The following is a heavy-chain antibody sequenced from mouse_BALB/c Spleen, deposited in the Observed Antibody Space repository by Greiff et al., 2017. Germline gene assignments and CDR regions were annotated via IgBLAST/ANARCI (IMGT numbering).Heavy chain of an antibody. CDR1: GFTFSSYA. J-gene: IGHJ3*01. V-gene: IGHV5-9-3*01. CDR3: ARNYYDYDGPLAY. D-gene: IGHD2-4*01. Sequence: EVQGVESGGGLVKPGGSLKLSCAASGFTFSSYAMSWVRQTPEKRLEWVATISSGGSYTYYPDSVKGRFTISRDNAKNTLYLQMSSLRSEDTAMYYCARNYYDYDGPLAYWGQGTLVTGSA. CDR2: ISSGGSYT.